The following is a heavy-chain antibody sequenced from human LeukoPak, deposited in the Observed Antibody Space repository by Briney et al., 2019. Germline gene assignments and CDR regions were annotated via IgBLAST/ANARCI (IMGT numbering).Heavy chain of an antibody. CDR1: GGSISSGGYY. V-gene: IGHV4-31*03. Sequence: SETLSLTCTDSGGSISSGGYYWSWIRQHPGKGLEWIGYIYYSGSTYYNPSPKSRVTISVDTSKNQFSLKLSSVTAADTAVYYCARESPLSRCFDYWGQGTLVTVSS. CDR2: IYYSGST. J-gene: IGHJ4*02. D-gene: IGHD6-13*01. CDR3: ARESPLSRCFDY.